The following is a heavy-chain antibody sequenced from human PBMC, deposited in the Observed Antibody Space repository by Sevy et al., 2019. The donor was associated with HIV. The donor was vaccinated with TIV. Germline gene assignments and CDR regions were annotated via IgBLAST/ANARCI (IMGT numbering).Heavy chain of an antibody. V-gene: IGHV1-69*13. D-gene: IGHD6-13*01. J-gene: IGHJ3*02. CDR2: IIPIFGTA. CDR3: ARGVGGIAAADGAFDI. Sequence: ASVKVSCKASGGTFSSYAISWVRQAPGQGLEWMGGIIPIFGTANYAQTFQGRVTITADESTSTAYMELSSLRSEDTAVYYCARGVGGIAAADGAFDIWGQGTMVTVSS. CDR1: GGTFSSYA.